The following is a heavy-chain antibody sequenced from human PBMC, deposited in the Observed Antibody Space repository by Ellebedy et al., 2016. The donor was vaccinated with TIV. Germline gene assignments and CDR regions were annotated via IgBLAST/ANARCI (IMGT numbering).Heavy chain of an antibody. Sequence: ASVKVSCKASGYTFTSYGITWVRQAPGQGLEWMGWISAYSGYTNYAQNLQGRVTMTTDTSTSTAYMELRSLRSDDTAVYYCARDRRYCSGGSCSYYFDYWGQGTLVTVSS. CDR3: ARDRRYCSGGSCSYYFDY. CDR2: ISAYSGYT. V-gene: IGHV1-18*04. CDR1: GYTFTSYG. D-gene: IGHD2-15*01. J-gene: IGHJ4*02.